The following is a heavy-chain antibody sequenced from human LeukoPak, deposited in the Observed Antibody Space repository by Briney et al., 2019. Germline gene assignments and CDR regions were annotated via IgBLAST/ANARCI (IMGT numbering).Heavy chain of an antibody. J-gene: IGHJ4*02. CDR1: GFTFSSYW. CDR2: IKEDGSEK. V-gene: IGHV3-7*01. CDR3: ARDLNYFDY. Sequence: GGSLRLSCAASGFTFSSYWMSWIRQAPGKGLEWVANIKEDGSEKFYVDSVKGRFTISRDNAKNSLYLQMNSLRAEDTTVYYCARDLNYFDYWGQGTLVTVSS.